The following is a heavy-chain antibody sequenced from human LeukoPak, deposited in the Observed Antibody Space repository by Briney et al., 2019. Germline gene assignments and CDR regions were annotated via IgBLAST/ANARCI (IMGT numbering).Heavy chain of an antibody. J-gene: IGHJ6*02. Sequence: SETLSLTRTVSGGSISSYYWSWIRQPPGKGLEWIGYIYYSGSTNYNPSLKSRVTISVDTSKNQFSLKLSSVTAADTAMYYCARAKGIAVAGTLYYYYGMDAWGQGTTVTVSS. V-gene: IGHV4-59*01. CDR2: IYYSGST. D-gene: IGHD6-19*01. CDR1: GGSISSYY. CDR3: ARAKGIAVAGTLYYYYGMDA.